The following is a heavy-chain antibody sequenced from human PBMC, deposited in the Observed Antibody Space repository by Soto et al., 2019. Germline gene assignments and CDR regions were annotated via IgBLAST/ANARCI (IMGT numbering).Heavy chain of an antibody. CDR2: ISYSGNT. D-gene: IGHD2-15*01. Sequence: QVQLQESGPGLVKPSETLSLTCTVSGGSIISGYWSWIRQPPGKGLEWIGYISYSGNTNYNPSLKSRVTMSVYTPNNQFSLRLSSVTTADTAVYYCAGLRGYAGSPIYYWGQGTLVTVSS. J-gene: IGHJ4*02. CDR1: GGSIISGY. CDR3: AGLRGYAGSPIYY. V-gene: IGHV4-59*01.